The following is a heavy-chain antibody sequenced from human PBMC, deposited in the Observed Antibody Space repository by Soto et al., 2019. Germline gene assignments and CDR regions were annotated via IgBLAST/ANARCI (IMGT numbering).Heavy chain of an antibody. CDR3: ATMGTPATGLYYFDY. CDR2: IYHSGST. Sequence: SGTLSLTSPFPGGSTTVSNWGGWVAHPPGKGLEWIGEIYHSGSTNYNPSLKSRVTISVDTSKNQFSLNLSFVTAADTAVYYCATMGTPATGLYYFDYWGQGTLVTVSS. D-gene: IGHD2-15*01. V-gene: IGHV4-4*02. CDR1: GGSTTVSNW. J-gene: IGHJ4*02.